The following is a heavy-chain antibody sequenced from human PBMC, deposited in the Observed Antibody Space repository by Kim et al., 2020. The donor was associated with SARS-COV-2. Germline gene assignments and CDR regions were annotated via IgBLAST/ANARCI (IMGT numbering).Heavy chain of an antibody. D-gene: IGHD2-15*01. V-gene: IGHV3-9*01. Sequence: RFTISRDNAKNSLYLQMNSLRTEDTALYYCAKILIKETPGDSYYHYGMDVWGQGTTVTVSS. CDR3: AKILIKETPGDSYYHYGMDV. J-gene: IGHJ6*02.